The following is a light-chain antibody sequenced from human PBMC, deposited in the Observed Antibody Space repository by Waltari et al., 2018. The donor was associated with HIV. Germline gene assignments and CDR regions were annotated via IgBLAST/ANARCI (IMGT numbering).Light chain of an antibody. J-gene: IGLJ1*01. CDR1: SSSIGSNC. Sequence: QSVLTQPPSASGTPGQRVTISCSGSSSSIGSNCVYWYQQLPGTAPNLLIYRNNRRPSGVPDRFSGAKSGTSASLAISGLRSEDEADYYCAAWDDSLSGYVFGTGTKVTVL. CDR2: RNN. CDR3: AAWDDSLSGYV. V-gene: IGLV1-47*01.